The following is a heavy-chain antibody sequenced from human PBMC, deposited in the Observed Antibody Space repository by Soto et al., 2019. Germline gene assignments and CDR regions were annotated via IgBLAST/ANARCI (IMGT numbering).Heavy chain of an antibody. Sequence: ESGGGVVQPGRSLRLSCAASGFTFSSYGMHWVRQAPGKGLEWVAVIWYDGSNKYYADSVKGRFTISRDNSKNTLYLQMNSLRAEDTAVYYCATGSSGYYHDYWGQGTLVTVSS. V-gene: IGHV3-33*01. CDR1: GFTFSSYG. D-gene: IGHD3-22*01. CDR2: IWYDGSNK. J-gene: IGHJ4*02. CDR3: ATGSSGYYHDY.